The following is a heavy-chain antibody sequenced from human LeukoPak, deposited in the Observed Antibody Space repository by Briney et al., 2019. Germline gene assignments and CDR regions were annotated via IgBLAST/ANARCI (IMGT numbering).Heavy chain of an antibody. D-gene: IGHD3-22*01. V-gene: IGHV1-2*02. J-gene: IGHJ5*02. CDR1: GYTFTGYY. Sequence: ASVKVSCKASGYTFTGYYMHWVRQAPGQGLEWMGWINPNSGSTNFPQKFQGRVTMTTDTSTSTAYMELRSLRSDDTAVYYCARSNSGYYRNPWGQGTLVTVSS. CDR2: INPNSGST. CDR3: ARSNSGYYRNP.